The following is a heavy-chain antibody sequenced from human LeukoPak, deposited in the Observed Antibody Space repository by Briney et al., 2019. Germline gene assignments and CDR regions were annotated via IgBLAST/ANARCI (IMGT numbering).Heavy chain of an antibody. Sequence: ASVKVSCKASGYTFSSYAINWVRQAPGQGLEWMGWISTYNGNTNYAQKLQGRVTMTTDTSTSTAYMELRSLRSDDTAVYYCARDYYDRGGPSHWGQGTLVTVSS. V-gene: IGHV1-18*01. CDR2: ISTYNGNT. D-gene: IGHD3-22*01. CDR3: ARDYYDRGGPSH. J-gene: IGHJ4*02. CDR1: GYTFSSYA.